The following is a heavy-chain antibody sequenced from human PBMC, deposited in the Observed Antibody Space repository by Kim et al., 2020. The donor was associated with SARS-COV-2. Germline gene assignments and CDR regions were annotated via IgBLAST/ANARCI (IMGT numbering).Heavy chain of an antibody. CDR3: ARGRGVLRFLEWLLYFDY. CDR1: GGSFSGYY. V-gene: IGHV4-34*01. Sequence: SETLSLTCAVYGGSFSGYYWSWIRQPPGKGLEWIGEINHSGSTNYNPSLKSRVTISVDTSKNQFSLKLSSVTAADTAVYYCARGRGVLRFLEWLLYFDYWGQGTLVTVSS. D-gene: IGHD3-3*01. CDR2: INHSGST. J-gene: IGHJ4*02.